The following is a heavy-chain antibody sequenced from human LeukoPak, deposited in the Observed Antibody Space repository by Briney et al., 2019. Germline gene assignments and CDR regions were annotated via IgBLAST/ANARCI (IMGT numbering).Heavy chain of an antibody. CDR1: GYTFTSYG. D-gene: IGHD5-24*01. Sequence: ASVKVSCKASGYTFTSYGISWVRQAPGQGLEWMGWISAYNGNTNYAQKLQGRVTMTTDTSTSTAYMELRSLRSDDTAVYYCARSPRWLQGTGLFDHWGQGTLVTVSS. CDR2: ISAYNGNT. J-gene: IGHJ4*02. CDR3: ARSPRWLQGTGLFDH. V-gene: IGHV1-18*01.